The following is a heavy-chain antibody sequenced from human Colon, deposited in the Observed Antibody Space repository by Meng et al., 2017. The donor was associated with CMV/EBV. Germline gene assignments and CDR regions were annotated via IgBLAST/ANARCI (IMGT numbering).Heavy chain of an antibody. D-gene: IGHD5-12*01. CDR2: IYWDDDT. V-gene: IGHV2-5*02. CDR1: GFSFTTDKAG. Sequence: ITPKESGPTLVKPTQTLTLTCTFSGFSFTTDKAGVGWIRHPPGKALEWLALIYWDDDTRYSPSLKTRLTITRDTSKNQVILTMTNMDPADTATYYCVHRSYSGQDDYWGQGALVTVSS. J-gene: IGHJ4*02. CDR3: VHRSYSGQDDY.